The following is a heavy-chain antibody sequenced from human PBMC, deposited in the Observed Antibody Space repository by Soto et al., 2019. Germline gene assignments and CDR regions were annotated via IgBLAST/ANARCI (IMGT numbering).Heavy chain of an antibody. Sequence: SVKVSCKASGGTFSSYAISWVRQAPGQGLEWMGGIIPIFGTANYAQKFQGRVTITADESTSTAYMELSSLRSEDTAVYYCARDYPADDIVVVPADKPYYYYGVDVWGQGTTVTVSS. CDR2: IIPIFGTA. J-gene: IGHJ6*02. CDR1: GGTFSSYA. D-gene: IGHD2-2*01. V-gene: IGHV1-69*13. CDR3: ARDYPADDIVVVPADKPYYYYGVDV.